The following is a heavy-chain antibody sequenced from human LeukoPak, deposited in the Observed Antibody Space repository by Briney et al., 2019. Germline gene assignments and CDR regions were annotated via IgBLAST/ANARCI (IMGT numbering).Heavy chain of an antibody. CDR3: AREAYGYYDSSGYYVRYYFDY. V-gene: IGHV3-7*01. D-gene: IGHD3-22*01. Sequence: GGSLRLSCAASGFTFSSYWMSWVRQAPGKGLEWVANIKQDGSEKYYVDSVKGRFTISRDNAKNSLYLQMNSLRAEDTAVYYCAREAYGYYDSSGYYVRYYFDYWGQGTLVTVSS. J-gene: IGHJ4*02. CDR2: IKQDGSEK. CDR1: GFTFSSYW.